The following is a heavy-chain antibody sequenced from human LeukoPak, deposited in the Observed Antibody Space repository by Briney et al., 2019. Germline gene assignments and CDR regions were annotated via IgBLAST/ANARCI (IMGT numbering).Heavy chain of an antibody. J-gene: IGHJ4*02. CDR2: IYTSGST. Sequence: SETLSLTCTVSGGSISSYYWSWLRQPAGKGLEWLGRIYTSGSTNYNPSLKSRVTMSVDTSKNQFSLKLSSVTAADTAVYYCARVRLPVYSSSWYADYYFDYWGQGTLVTVSS. CDR1: GGSISSYY. D-gene: IGHD6-13*01. V-gene: IGHV4-4*07. CDR3: ARVRLPVYSSSWYADYYFDY.